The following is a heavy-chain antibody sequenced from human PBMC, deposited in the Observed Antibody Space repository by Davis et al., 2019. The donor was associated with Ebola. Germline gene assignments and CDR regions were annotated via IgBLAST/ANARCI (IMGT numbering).Heavy chain of an antibody. J-gene: IGHJ5*02. D-gene: IGHD1-14*01. CDR1: GGSFSGYY. CDR2: INHSGST. Sequence: MPSETLSLTCAVYGGSFSGYYWSWIRQPPGKGLEWIGEINHSGSTNYNPSLKSRVTISVDTSKNQFSLKLSSVTAADTAVYYCARGPGYSGIDLWGQGTLVTVSS. V-gene: IGHV4-34*01. CDR3: ARGPGYSGIDL.